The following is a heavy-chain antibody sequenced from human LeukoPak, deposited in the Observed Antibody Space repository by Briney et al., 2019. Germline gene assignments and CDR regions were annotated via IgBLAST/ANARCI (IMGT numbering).Heavy chain of an antibody. CDR3: ARVRIGVAAAGTVFDY. Sequence: SETLSLTCTVSGGSISSYYWSWIRQPPGKGLEWIGYIYYSGSTNYNPSLKSRVTISVDTSKNQFSLKLSSVTAADTAVCYCARVRIGVAAAGTVFDYWGQGTLVTVSS. D-gene: IGHD6-13*01. V-gene: IGHV4-59*01. CDR1: GGSISSYY. J-gene: IGHJ4*02. CDR2: IYYSGST.